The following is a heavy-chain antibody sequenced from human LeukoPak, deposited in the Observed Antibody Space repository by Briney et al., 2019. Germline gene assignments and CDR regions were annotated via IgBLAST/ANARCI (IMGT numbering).Heavy chain of an antibody. CDR3: ARGGGDYDFWSGYYYFDY. Sequence: SVTVSRMACGCTFTSYDINWLRQATGQGREWMGWMNPNRGNTDYAQKFQGRATMTRNTSISTAYMDLSSMRSEDTAVYYCARGGGDYDFWSGYYYFDYWGQGTLVTVSS. J-gene: IGHJ4*02. CDR2: MNPNRGNT. CDR1: GCTFTSYD. V-gene: IGHV1-8*01. D-gene: IGHD3-3*01.